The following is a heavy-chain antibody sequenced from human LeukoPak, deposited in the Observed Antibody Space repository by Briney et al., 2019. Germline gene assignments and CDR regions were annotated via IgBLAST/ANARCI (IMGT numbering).Heavy chain of an antibody. CDR2: IYYSGST. J-gene: IGHJ4*02. CDR3: ARQEAGDWNFDY. V-gene: IGHV4-39*01. CDR1: GGSISSSSYY. Sequence: SETLSLTCTVSGGSISSSSYYWGWIRQPPGKGLEWIGSIYYSGSTYYNPSFKSRVTISVDTSKNQFSLKLSSVTAADTAVYYCARQEAGDWNFDYWGQGTLVTVSS. D-gene: IGHD1-1*01.